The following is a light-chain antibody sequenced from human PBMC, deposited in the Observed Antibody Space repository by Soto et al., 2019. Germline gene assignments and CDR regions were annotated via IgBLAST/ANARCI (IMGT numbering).Light chain of an antibody. Sequence: EIVLTQSPATLSLSPGERATLSCRASQSVSSYYLAWYQQKPGQAPRLLIYGASSRATGIPDRFSGSGSGTDFSLTISSLESEDFAVYYCQQYGSSPWTFGQGTKVDIK. J-gene: IGKJ1*01. V-gene: IGKV3-20*01. CDR1: QSVSSYY. CDR2: GAS. CDR3: QQYGSSPWT.